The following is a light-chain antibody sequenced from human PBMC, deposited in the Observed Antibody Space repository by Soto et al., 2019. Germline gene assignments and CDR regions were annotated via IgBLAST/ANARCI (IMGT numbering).Light chain of an antibody. CDR1: SSDVGAYNY. J-gene: IGLJ2*01. CDR2: DVS. V-gene: IGLV2-14*01. Sequence: QSALTQPASVSGSPGQSITISCIGTSSDVGAYNYVSWCQQHPGKAPKLMIYDVSNRPSGVSNRFSGSKSGNTASLTISGLQAEDEADYYCTSYTTSSTLVFGGGTKLTVL. CDR3: TSYTTSSTLV.